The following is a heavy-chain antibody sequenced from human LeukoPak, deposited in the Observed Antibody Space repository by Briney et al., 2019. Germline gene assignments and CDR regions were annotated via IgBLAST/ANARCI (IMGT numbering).Heavy chain of an antibody. J-gene: IGHJ5*02. D-gene: IGHD2-15*01. CDR3: ARGGYCSGGSCYFSWFDP. V-gene: IGHV4-59*01. CDR1: GGSISSYY. Sequence: SETLSLTCTVSGGSISSYYWSWIRQPLGKGLEWIGYIYYSGSTNYNPSLKSRVTISLDTSKNQFSLKLSSVTAADTAVYYCARGGYCSGGSCYFSWFDPWGQGTLVTVSS. CDR2: IYYSGST.